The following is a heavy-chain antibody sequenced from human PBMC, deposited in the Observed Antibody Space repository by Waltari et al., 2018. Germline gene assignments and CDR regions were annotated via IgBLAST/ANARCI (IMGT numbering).Heavy chain of an antibody. Sequence: DVQLAESGGGLVHPGGSLRLSCAASGFAVSSTHMSWVRQSPGKGRGWVSVRYPPGSSYNADAVEGRFSISRDISQNTVHLQMNNLRLEDTAIYYCARARDEHTAMVFFDLWGQGTVVTVSS. V-gene: IGHV3-66*02. J-gene: IGHJ4*02. CDR2: RYPPGSS. CDR3: ARARDEHTAMVFFDL. D-gene: IGHD5-18*01. CDR1: GFAVSSTH.